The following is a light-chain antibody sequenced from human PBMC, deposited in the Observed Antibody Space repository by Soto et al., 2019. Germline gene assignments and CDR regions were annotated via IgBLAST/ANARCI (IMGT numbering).Light chain of an antibody. CDR1: SSVVGAYNY. CDR2: DVS. CDR3: CSYTTSSTYV. J-gene: IGLJ1*01. Sequence: QSALTQPASVSGSPGQSITISCTGTSSVVGAYNYVSWFQQHPGKAPKLMIYDVSNRPSGVSDRFSGSKSGNTASLTISGLQPEDEADYYCCSYTTSSTYVFGTGTKLTVL. V-gene: IGLV2-14*01.